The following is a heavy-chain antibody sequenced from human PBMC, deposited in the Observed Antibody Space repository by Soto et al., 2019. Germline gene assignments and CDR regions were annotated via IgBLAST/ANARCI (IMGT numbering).Heavy chain of an antibody. CDR2: ITGSGGST. D-gene: IGHD2-15*01. CDR3: AKVAAGYWYFDL. V-gene: IGHV3-23*01. CDR1: GFTFSRYA. J-gene: IGHJ2*01. Sequence: EVQLLESGGGLVQPGGSLRLSCAASGFTFSRYAMSWVRQAPGKGLEWVSAITGSGGSTFYADSVRGRITISRDNSKNTLSLQMNSLRAEDTAVYYCAKVAAGYWYFDLWGRGTLVTVSS.